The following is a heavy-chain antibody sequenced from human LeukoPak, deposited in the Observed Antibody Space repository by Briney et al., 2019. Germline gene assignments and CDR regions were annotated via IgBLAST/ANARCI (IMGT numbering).Heavy chain of an antibody. CDR2: ISGSGGST. CDR1: GFTFSSYA. J-gene: IGHJ4*02. CDR3: AKDASITIFGVVIVLYYFDY. D-gene: IGHD3-3*01. Sequence: SGGSLRLSCAASGFTFSSYAMSWVRQAPGKGLEWVSAISGSGGSTYYADSVKGRFTISRDNSKNTLYLQMNSLRAEDTAVYYCAKDASITIFGVVIVLYYFDYWGQGTLVTVSS. V-gene: IGHV3-23*01.